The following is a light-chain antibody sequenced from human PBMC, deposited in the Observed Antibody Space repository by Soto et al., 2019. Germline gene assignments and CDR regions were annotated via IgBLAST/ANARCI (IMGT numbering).Light chain of an antibody. CDR1: INDIGSYNY. V-gene: IGLV2-14*01. J-gene: IGLJ3*02. CDR3: SSYKFSITLRV. Sequence: QSALTQPASVSGSPGQSITLACAGTINDIGSYNYVSWFQQHPGKAPKLIIYEVTHRPSGISTRFSGSKSGNTASLTISGLQAEDEAVYYCSSYKFSITLRVFGGGTKLTVL. CDR2: EVT.